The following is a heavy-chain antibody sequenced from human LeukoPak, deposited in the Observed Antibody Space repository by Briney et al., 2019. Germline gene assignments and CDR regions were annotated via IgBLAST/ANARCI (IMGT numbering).Heavy chain of an antibody. D-gene: IGHD6-19*01. Sequence: GASVTVSCKASGGTFSSYAISWVRQAPGQGLEWMGGIIPIFGTANYAQKFQGRVTITADESTNTAYMVLSSLRSEDTAVYYCAKEAVAADWGQGTLVTVSS. CDR2: IIPIFGTA. CDR3: AKEAVAAD. J-gene: IGHJ4*02. CDR1: GGTFSSYA. V-gene: IGHV1-69*13.